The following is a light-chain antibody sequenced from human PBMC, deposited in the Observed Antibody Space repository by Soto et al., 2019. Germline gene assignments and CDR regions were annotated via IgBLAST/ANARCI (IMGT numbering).Light chain of an antibody. J-gene: IGKJ1*01. CDR2: GTS. CDR1: QSVSSSY. Sequence: EIVLTQSPDTLSLSPGERATLSCRASQSVSSSYLAWYQQTPGQAPRLLIYGTSNRATGIPDRFSGSGSGTDFTLTNSRMEPGDFAVYYCQQYGNSRWTFGQGTKVEVK. V-gene: IGKV3-20*01. CDR3: QQYGNSRWT.